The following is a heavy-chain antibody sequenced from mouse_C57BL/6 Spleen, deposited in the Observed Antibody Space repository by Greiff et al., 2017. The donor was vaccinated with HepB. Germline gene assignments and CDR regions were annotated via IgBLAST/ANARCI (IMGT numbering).Heavy chain of an antibody. CDR1: GFTFSSYA. CDR2: ISDGGSYT. J-gene: IGHJ3*01. D-gene: IGHD2-4*01. CDR3: ARDQGLRLAWFAY. V-gene: IGHV5-4*01. Sequence: EVMLVESGGGLVKPGGSLKLSCAASGFTFSSYAMSWVRQTPEKRLEWVATISDGGSYTYYPDNVKGRFTISRDNAKNNLYLQMRHLKSEDTAMYYCARDQGLRLAWFAYWGQGTLVTVSA.